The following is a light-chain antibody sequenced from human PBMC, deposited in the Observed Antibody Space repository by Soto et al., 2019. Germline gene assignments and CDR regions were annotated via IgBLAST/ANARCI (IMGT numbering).Light chain of an antibody. CDR3: QQYYTTPWT. Sequence: DIVMTQSPDSLAVSLGERATINCKSSQSVLYSSNNKNYLAWYQQKLGQPPKLLIYWASTRESGVPDRFSGSGSGTDFTLTIGSLQAEDVAVYYCQQYYTTPWTFGQGTKVEI. CDR1: QSVLYSSNNKNY. V-gene: IGKV4-1*01. CDR2: WAS. J-gene: IGKJ1*01.